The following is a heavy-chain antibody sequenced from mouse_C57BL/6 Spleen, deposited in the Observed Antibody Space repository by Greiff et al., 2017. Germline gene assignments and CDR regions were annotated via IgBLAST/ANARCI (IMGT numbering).Heavy chain of an antibody. CDR2: IWSGGST. J-gene: IGHJ4*01. Sequence: QVQLQQSGPGLVQPSQSLSITCTASGFSLTSYGVHWVRPSPGKGLEWLGVIWSGGSTAYNAAFISRLNISKDNSKSQVFFKMNSLQVDAADIYDCARTTLVASYYSMDYWGKGTSVTVSS. CDR1: GFSLTSYG. CDR3: ARTTLVASYYSMDY. V-gene: IGHV2-2*01. D-gene: IGHD2-12*01.